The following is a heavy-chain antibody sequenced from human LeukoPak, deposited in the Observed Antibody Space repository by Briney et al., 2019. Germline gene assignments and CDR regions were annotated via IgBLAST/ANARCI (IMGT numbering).Heavy chain of an antibody. J-gene: IGHJ3*02. CDR1: GGSISSYY. CDR3: ARNVDDSGWYIHDAFDI. CDR2: IYYSGST. V-gene: IGHV4-59*01. D-gene: IGHD6-19*01. Sequence: SETLSLTCTVSGGSISSYYWSWIRQPPGKGLEWIGYIYYSGSTNYNPSLKSRVTISVDTSKNQFSLKLSSVTAADTAVYYRARNVDDSGWYIHDAFDIWGQGTMVTVSS.